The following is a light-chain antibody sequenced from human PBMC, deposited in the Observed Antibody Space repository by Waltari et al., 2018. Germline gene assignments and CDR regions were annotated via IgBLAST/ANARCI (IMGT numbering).Light chain of an antibody. CDR3: QQYGSSPPNT. J-gene: IGKJ5*01. CDR1: QSVSSSY. Sequence: EIVLTQSPGTLSLSPGERATISCRASQSVSSSYLAWYQQKPGQAPRLLIYGASSRSTGIPDRFSGSESGTDFTLTISRLEPEDFAVYYCQQYGSSPPNTFGQGTRLEIK. V-gene: IGKV3-20*01. CDR2: GAS.